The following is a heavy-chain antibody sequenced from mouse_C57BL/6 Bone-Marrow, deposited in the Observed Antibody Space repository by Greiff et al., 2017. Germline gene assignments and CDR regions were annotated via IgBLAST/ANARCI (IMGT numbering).Heavy chain of an antibody. V-gene: IGHV6-6*01. CDR1: GFTFSDAW. J-gene: IGHJ4*01. CDR2: IRHKANNHAT. CDR3: TPHAMDY. Sequence: EVKLQESGGGLVQPGGSMKLSCAASGFTFSDAWMDWVRQSPEKGLEWVAEIRHKANNHATYYAESVKGRFTISRDDSKSSVYRLMNSLRAEDSCIYYCTPHAMDYWGQGTSVTVSS.